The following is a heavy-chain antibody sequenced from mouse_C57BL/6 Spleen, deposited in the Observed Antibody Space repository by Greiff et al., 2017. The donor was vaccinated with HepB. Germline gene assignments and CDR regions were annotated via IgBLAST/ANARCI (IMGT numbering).Heavy chain of an antibody. D-gene: IGHD2-4*01. J-gene: IGHJ2*01. CDR3: AAGGLRRHYFDY. Sequence: EVQLQQSGPELVKPGASVKISCKASGYTFTDYYMNWVKQSHGKSLEWSGDINPNNGGTRYNQKFKGKATLTVDKYSSTAYMELRSLTSEDSAVYYCAAGGLRRHYFDYWGQGTTLTVSS. CDR2: INPNNGGT. V-gene: IGHV1-26*01. CDR1: GYTFTDYY.